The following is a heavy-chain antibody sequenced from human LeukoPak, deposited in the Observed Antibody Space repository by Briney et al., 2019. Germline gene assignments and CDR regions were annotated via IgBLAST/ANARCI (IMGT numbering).Heavy chain of an antibody. Sequence: SETLSLTCTVSGGSISSYYWSWIRQPPGKGLEWIGYIYYSGSTNYNPSLKSRVTISVDTSKNQFSLKLSSVTAADTAVYYCARPITMVRGAYDYWGQGTLVTVSS. D-gene: IGHD3-10*01. V-gene: IGHV4-59*12. CDR2: IYYSGST. CDR3: ARPITMVRGAYDY. J-gene: IGHJ4*02. CDR1: GGSISSYY.